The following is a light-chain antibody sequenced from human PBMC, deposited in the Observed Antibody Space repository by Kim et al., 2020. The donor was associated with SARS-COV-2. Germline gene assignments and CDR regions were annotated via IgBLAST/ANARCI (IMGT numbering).Light chain of an antibody. CDR1: NVGDKW. CDR2: QDS. CDR3: QAWDSSTV. V-gene: IGLV3-1*01. Sequence: VSGSTDKKASMTCDGDNVGDKWACWKQRKPGRAPVLVVYQDSERTSGIPERFSGSNTGNTATLTISGTQAMDEADYSCQAWDSSTVFGGGTQLTVL. J-gene: IGLJ2*01.